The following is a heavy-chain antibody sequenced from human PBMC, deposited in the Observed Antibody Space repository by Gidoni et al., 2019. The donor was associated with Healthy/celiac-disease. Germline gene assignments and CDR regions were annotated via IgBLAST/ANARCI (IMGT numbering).Heavy chain of an antibody. V-gene: IGHV3-21*01. J-gene: IGHJ6*02. CDR3: ARDKVYNWNYYGMDV. CDR1: GFTFSSYS. Sequence: EVQLLAPGVGLVKPGVFLRLSCVAPGFTFSSYSMNWVRQAPGKGLEWVSSISSSSRYISYADSVKGRFTISRDNAKNSLYLQMNSLRAEDTAVYYCARDKVYNWNYYGMDVWGQGTTVTVSS. CDR2: ISSSSRYI. D-gene: IGHD1-20*01.